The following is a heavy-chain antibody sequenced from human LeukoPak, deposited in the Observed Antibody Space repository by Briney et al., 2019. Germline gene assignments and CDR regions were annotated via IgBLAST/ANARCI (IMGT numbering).Heavy chain of an antibody. V-gene: IGHV1-69*05. CDR2: IIPIFGTA. D-gene: IGHD3/OR15-3a*01. CDR3: ARAGRLIFGHMDV. CDR1: GGTFSSYA. Sequence: ASVKVSCKASGGTFSSYAISWVRQAPGQGLEWMGRIIPIFGTANYAQKFQGRVTITTDESTSTAYMELSSLRSEDTAVYYCARAGRLIFGHMDVWGQGTLVTVSS. J-gene: IGHJ4*02.